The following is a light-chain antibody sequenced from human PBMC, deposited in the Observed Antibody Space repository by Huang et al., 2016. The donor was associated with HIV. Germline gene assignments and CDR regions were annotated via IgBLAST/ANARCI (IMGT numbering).Light chain of an antibody. CDR2: DAS. Sequence: EIVLTQSPATLSVSPGERVTLSCKASQSVSNSLTWYQQKPGQAPRLLICDASKRAKGDPARFSGSESGKDFSLTISSLEPGDVAVYFCQQRTNWPYIYSFGQGTKLEI. CDR1: QSVSNS. J-gene: IGKJ2*01. V-gene: IGKV3-11*01. CDR3: QQRTNWPYIYS.